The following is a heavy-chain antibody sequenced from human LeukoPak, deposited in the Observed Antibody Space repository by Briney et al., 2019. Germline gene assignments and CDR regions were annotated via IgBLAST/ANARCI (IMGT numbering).Heavy chain of an antibody. D-gene: IGHD3-22*01. CDR1: GFTFSSYS. CDR3: AKDPTHYRVWDDYDSTVLSY. V-gene: IGHV3-21*01. CDR2: ISSSSRYI. J-gene: IGHJ4*02. Sequence: GGSLRLSCAASGFTFSSYSMNWVRLAPGKGLEWVSSISSSSRYIYFADSLKGRFTISRDNAKNSLYLQMNSLRAADTAVYYCAKDPTHYRVWDDYDSTVLSYWGQGTLVTVSS.